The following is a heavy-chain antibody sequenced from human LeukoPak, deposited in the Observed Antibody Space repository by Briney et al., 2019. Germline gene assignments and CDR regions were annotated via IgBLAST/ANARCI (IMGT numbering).Heavy chain of an antibody. CDR1: GGSFSGYY. CDR3: ARASSRVDTAMGTRFDP. D-gene: IGHD5-18*01. J-gene: IGHJ5*02. Sequence: SETLSLTCAVYGGSFSGYYWSWIRQPPGKGLEWIGEINHSGSTNYNPSLKSRVTISVDTSKNQFPLKLSSVTAADTAVYYCARASSRVDTAMGTRFDPWGQGTLVTVSS. CDR2: INHSGST. V-gene: IGHV4-34*01.